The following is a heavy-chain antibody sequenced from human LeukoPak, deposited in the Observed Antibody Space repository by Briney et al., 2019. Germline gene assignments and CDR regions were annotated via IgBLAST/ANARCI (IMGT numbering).Heavy chain of an antibody. D-gene: IGHD5-24*01. CDR3: ARGERGSDY. CDR2: IYYNGST. Sequence: TLSLTCTVSGGALSRGGYSWTWIRQPPGQGLQWIGYIYYNGSTYYNPSRESRVAISVDPSKTQFSLKLISVTAADTAMYYCARGERGSDYWGQGTLITVSS. V-gene: IGHV4-30-4*07. J-gene: IGHJ4*02. CDR1: GGALSRGGYS.